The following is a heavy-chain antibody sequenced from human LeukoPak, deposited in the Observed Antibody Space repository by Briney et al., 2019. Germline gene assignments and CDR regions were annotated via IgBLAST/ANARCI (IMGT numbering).Heavy chain of an antibody. D-gene: IGHD6-19*01. CDR2: IYHSGST. V-gene: IGHV4-4*02. J-gene: IGHJ3*02. CDR3: AREAVADAFDI. Sequence: PSETLSLTCAVSGGSISSSNWWSWVRQPPGKGLEWIGEIYHSGSTNYNPSLESRVTISVDKSKNQFSLKLSSVTAADTAVYYCAREAVADAFDIWGQGTMVTVSS. CDR1: GGSISSSNW.